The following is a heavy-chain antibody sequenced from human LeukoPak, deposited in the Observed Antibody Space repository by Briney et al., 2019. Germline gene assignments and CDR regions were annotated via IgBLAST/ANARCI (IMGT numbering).Heavy chain of an antibody. Sequence: SETLSLTCTVSGGSISSDDYYWSWIRQPPGKGLEWIGYIYYSGSTYYNPSLKSRVTISVDTSKNQFSLKLSSVTAADTAVYYCASKYYDFWSGYYYGMDVWGQGTTVTVSS. V-gene: IGHV4-30-4*01. J-gene: IGHJ6*02. CDR1: GGSISSDDYY. CDR2: IYYSGST. D-gene: IGHD3-3*01. CDR3: ASKYYDFWSGYYYGMDV.